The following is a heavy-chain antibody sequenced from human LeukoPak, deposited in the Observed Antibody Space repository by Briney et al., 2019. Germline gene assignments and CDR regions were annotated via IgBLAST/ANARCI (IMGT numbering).Heavy chain of an antibody. J-gene: IGHJ4*02. CDR1: GFTFSSYS. V-gene: IGHV3-48*04. CDR2: ISSSSSTI. D-gene: IGHD5-12*01. CDR3: ARDMFEEGTAYDYKHFDY. Sequence: PGGSLRLSCAPSGFTFSSYSMNWVRQAPGKGLEWVSYISSSSSTIYYADSVKGRFTISRDNAKNSLYLQMNSLRAEDTAVYYCARDMFEEGTAYDYKHFDYWGQGTLVTVSS.